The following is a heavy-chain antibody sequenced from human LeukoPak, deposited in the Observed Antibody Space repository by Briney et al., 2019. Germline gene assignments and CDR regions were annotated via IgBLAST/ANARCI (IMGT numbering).Heavy chain of an antibody. CDR3: ARDLGSSGYVDY. D-gene: IGHD6-6*01. CDR2: ISAYNGNT. Sequence: ASVKVSCKASGGTFSSYAISWVRQAPGQGLEWMGWISAYNGNTNYAQKLQGRVTMTTDTSTSTAYMELRSLRSDDTAVYYCARDLGSSGYVDYWGQGTLVTVSS. V-gene: IGHV1-18*01. CDR1: GGTFSSYA. J-gene: IGHJ4*02.